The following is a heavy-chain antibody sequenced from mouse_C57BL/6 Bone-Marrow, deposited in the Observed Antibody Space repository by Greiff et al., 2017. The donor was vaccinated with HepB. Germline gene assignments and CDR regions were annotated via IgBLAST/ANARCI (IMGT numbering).Heavy chain of an antibody. Sequence: QVHVKQSGAELVKPGASVKLSCKASGYTFTSYWMHWVKQRPGQGLEWIGMIHPNSGSTNYNEKFKSKATLTVDKSSSTAYMQLSSLTSEDSAVYYCARPNWSWFAYWGQGTLVTVSA. CDR3: ARPNWSWFAY. V-gene: IGHV1-64*01. CDR1: GYTFTSYW. J-gene: IGHJ3*01. CDR2: IHPNSGST. D-gene: IGHD4-1*01.